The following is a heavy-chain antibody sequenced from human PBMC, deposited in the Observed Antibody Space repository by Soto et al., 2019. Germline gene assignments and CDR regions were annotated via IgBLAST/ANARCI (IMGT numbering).Heavy chain of an antibody. CDR1: RVSISSGGYY. Sequence: PSETLYLTSTVSRVSISSGGYYWSCIRPHPGKGLEWIGYIYYSGSTYYNPSLKSRVTISVDTSKNQFSLKLSSVTAADTAVYYCATYPPTASISRVSKWTFDIWGQGRMVTVSS. V-gene: IGHV4-31*03. CDR3: ATYPPTASISRVSKWTFDI. J-gene: IGHJ3*02. D-gene: IGHD3-9*01. CDR2: IYYSGST.